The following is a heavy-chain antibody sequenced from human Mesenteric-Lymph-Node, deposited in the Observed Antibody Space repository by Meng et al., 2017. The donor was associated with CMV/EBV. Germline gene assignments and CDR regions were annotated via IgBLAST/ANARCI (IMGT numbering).Heavy chain of an antibody. J-gene: IGHJ4*02. CDR2: IYYSGST. V-gene: IGHV4-59*13. D-gene: IGHD4-11*01. Sequence: SETLSLTCTVSGGSISSYYKSWIRQPPGKGLEWIGYIYYSGSTNYNPSLKSRVTISVDTSKNQFSLKLSSVTAADTAVYYCARGDNNYAFYFDYWGQGTLVTVSS. CDR3: ARGDNNYAFYFDY. CDR1: GGSISSYY.